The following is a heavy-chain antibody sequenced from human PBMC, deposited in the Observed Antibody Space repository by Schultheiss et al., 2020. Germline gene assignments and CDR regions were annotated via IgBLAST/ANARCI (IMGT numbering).Heavy chain of an antibody. V-gene: IGHV3-23*03. CDR1: GFTFDDYA. Sequence: GESLKIPCAASGFTFDDYAMHWVRQAPGKGLEWVSVIYSGGSTYYADSVKGRFTISRDNSKNTLYLQMNSLRAEDTAVYYCAKMIVLMRGWFDPWGQGT. J-gene: IGHJ5*02. D-gene: IGHD2-8*01. CDR3: AKMIVLMRGWFDP. CDR2: IYSGGST.